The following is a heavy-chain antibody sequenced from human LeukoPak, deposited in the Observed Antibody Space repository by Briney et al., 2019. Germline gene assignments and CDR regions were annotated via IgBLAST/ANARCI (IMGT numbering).Heavy chain of an antibody. D-gene: IGHD5-24*01. CDR2: INPNSGGT. CDR1: GYTFTGYY. CDR3: ARDRRDGYNAFDY. V-gene: IGHV1-2*06. Sequence: ASVKVSCKASGYTFTGYYMHWVRQAPGQGLEWMGRINPNSGGTNYAQKFQGRVTMTRDTSISTAYMELSRLRSEDTAVYYCARDRRDGYNAFDYWGQGTLVTVSS. J-gene: IGHJ4*02.